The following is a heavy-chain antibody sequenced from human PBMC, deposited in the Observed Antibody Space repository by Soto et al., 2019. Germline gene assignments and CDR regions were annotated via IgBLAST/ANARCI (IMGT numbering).Heavy chain of an antibody. D-gene: IGHD3-9*01. CDR3: ARRFDGLSYGMDV. CDR1: GYTFTRYY. Sequence: ASVKVSCKASGYTFTRYYMHWVRQAPGQGLEWMGIINPSGGSTDYAQKFLGRVTMTRDTSTSTVYMEVSSLRSEDTAVYYCARRFDGLSYGMDVWGQGTTVTVSS. CDR2: INPSGGST. J-gene: IGHJ6*02. V-gene: IGHV1-46*01.